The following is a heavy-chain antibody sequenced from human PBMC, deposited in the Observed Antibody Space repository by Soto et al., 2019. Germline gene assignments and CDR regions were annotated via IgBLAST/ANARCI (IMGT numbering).Heavy chain of an antibody. CDR1: GYTFTSFG. CDR2: ISTSKGNK. V-gene: IGHV1-18*01. CDR3: ATRSPAFDF. Sequence: QVQLVQSGPEVKKPGASVKVSCKTSGYTFTSFGIAWVRQAPGQGLEWMGWISTSKGNKNYAQKFQDRVTMPTDTPTSTAYMEFRSLRSYDKALYYCATRSPAFDFWGQGTLVTVSS. J-gene: IGHJ4*02.